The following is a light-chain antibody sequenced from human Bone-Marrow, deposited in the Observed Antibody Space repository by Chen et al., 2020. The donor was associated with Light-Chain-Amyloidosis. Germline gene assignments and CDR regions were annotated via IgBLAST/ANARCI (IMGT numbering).Light chain of an antibody. CDR2: AVS. CDR3: SSFTSSSSYV. Sequence: QSALTQPASVSGSPGQSITTSSTGTSGDVGTYNYVSWYQQHPGKAPEVMIYAVSNRPSGVSNRFSGSKSGNTASLTISGLQAEDEADYYCSSFTSSSSYVFGPGTKVTVL. V-gene: IGLV2-14*01. CDR1: SGDVGTYNY. J-gene: IGLJ1*01.